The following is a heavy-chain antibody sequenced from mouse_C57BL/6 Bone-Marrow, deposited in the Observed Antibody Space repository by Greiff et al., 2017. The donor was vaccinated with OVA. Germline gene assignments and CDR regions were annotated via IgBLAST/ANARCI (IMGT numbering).Heavy chain of an antibody. CDR2: IDPSDSYT. D-gene: IGHD1-1*01. V-gene: IGHV1-50*01. CDR3: ARWFTTVKYWYCDV. Sequence: QVQLQQPGAELVKPGASVKLSCKASGYTFTSYWMQWVKQRPGQGLEWIGEIDPSDSYTNYNQKFKGKATLTVDTSSSTAYMQLSSLTSEDSAVYYCARWFTTVKYWYCDVWGTGTTVTVSS. J-gene: IGHJ1*03. CDR1: GYTFTSYW.